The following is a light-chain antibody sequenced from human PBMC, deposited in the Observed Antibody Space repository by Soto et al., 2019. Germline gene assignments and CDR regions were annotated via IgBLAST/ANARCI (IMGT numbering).Light chain of an antibody. CDR2: AAS. Sequence: DIQMTQSPTSLSASVGDRVTITCRASQDIRNFVAWYQQKPGKASKLLIYAASTLHSGVPSRFSGSGSGTDFTLTINSLQPEDVATYSCQKYSSVPVFGPGTKVEIK. CDR1: QDIRNF. CDR3: QKYSSVPV. J-gene: IGKJ3*01. V-gene: IGKV1-27*01.